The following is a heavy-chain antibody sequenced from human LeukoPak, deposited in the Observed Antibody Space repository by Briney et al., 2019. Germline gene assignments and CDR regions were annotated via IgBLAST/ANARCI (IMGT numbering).Heavy chain of an antibody. CDR3: ARGGFGYCSGGSCYPYNWFDP. J-gene: IGHJ5*02. D-gene: IGHD2-15*01. CDR2: INPNSGGT. Sequence: ASVKVSCKASGYTFTGYYMHWVRQAPGQGLEWMGWINPNSGGTNYAQKFQGRVTMTRDTSISTAYMELSRLRSDDTAVYYCARGGFGYCSGGSCYPYNWFDPWGQGTLVTVSS. CDR1: GYTFTGYY. V-gene: IGHV1-2*02.